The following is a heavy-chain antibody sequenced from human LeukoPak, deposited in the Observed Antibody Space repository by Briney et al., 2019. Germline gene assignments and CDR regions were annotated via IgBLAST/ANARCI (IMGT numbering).Heavy chain of an antibody. CDR1: GFTFSSYE. J-gene: IGHJ5*01. CDR2: ISSSGSTI. Sequence: GGSLRLSCAASGFTFSSYEMNWVRQAPGKGLEWVSYISSSGSTIYYADSVKGRFTISRDNAKNSLYLQMNSLRAEDTAVYYCARGDGPGWFGELSGWFDSWGQGTLVTVSS. V-gene: IGHV3-48*03. D-gene: IGHD3-10*01. CDR3: ARGDGPGWFGELSGWFDS.